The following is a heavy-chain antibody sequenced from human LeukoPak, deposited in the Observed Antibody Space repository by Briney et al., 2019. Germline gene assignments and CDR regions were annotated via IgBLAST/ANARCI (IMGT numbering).Heavy chain of an antibody. CDR3: ARVGYCSSTSCPYYFDY. J-gene: IGHJ4*02. CDR1: GYTFTSYY. D-gene: IGHD2-2*01. CDR2: INPSGGST. Sequence: ASVKVSCKASGYTFTSYYMHWVRQAPGQGLEWMGIINPSGGSTSYAQKFQGRVTITRDTSTSTVYMELSSLRSEDTAVYYCARVGYCSSTSCPYYFDYWGQGTLVTVSS. V-gene: IGHV1-46*01.